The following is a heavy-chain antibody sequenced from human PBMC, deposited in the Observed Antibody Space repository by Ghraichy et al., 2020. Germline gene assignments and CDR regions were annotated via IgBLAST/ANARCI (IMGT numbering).Heavy chain of an antibody. J-gene: IGHJ6*03. CDR2: ISSSSSTI. CDR1: GFTFSSYS. Sequence: GGSLRLSCAASGFTFSSYSMNWVRQAPGKGLEWVSYISSSSSTIYYADSVKGRFTISRDNAKNSLYLQMNSLRDEDTAVYYCARDKMATVWGVLVYYYYYYMDVWGKGTTVTVSS. CDR3: ARDKMATVWGVLVYYYYYYMDV. D-gene: IGHD3-10*01. V-gene: IGHV3-48*02.